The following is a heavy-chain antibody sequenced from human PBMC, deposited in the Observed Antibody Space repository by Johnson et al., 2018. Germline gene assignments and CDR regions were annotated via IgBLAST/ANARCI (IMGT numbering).Heavy chain of an antibody. CDR3: ARAGKNYNSGWFFDD. D-gene: IGHD6-19*01. CDR2: IFHSGDT. CDR1: GGSIRNFNW. Sequence: QVQLQESGPGLVKASGTLSLACTVSGGSIRNFNWWSWVRQPPGKGLEWIGEIFHSGDTKYNPSLKSRVSISIDKSNHQFSLRLSHVTAADTAMYYFARAGKNYNSGWFFDDGGQGTRVTVYS. J-gene: IGHJ4*02. V-gene: IGHV4-4*02.